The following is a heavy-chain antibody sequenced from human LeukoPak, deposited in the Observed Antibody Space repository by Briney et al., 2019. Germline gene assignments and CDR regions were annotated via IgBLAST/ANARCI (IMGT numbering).Heavy chain of an antibody. CDR1: GGTFSSYA. Sequence: GASVKVSCKASGGTFSSYAISWVRQAPGQGVEWMGGIIPIFGTANYAQKFQGRVTITADESTSTAYMELSSLRSEDTAVYYCARAISGLRYFDWFYYYMDVWGKGTTVTVSS. J-gene: IGHJ6*03. CDR3: ARAISGLRYFDWFYYYMDV. CDR2: IIPIFGTA. D-gene: IGHD3-9*01. V-gene: IGHV1-69*01.